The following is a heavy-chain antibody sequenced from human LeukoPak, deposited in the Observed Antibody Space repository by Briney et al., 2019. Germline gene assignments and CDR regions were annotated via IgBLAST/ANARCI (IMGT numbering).Heavy chain of an antibody. Sequence: GGSLRLSCAASGFTFSSYAMSWVRQAPGKGLEWVSVISGSGGSTYYADSVKGRFTISRDNSKNTLYLQMNSLRAEDTAVYYCAKEYDSIGLLRGSYYFDYWGQGTLVTVSS. CDR2: ISGSGGST. V-gene: IGHV3-23*01. CDR1: GFTFSSYA. D-gene: IGHD3-22*01. J-gene: IGHJ4*02. CDR3: AKEYDSIGLLRGSYYFDY.